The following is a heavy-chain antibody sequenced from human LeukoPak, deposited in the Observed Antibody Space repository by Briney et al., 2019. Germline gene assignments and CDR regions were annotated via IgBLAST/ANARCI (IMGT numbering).Heavy chain of an antibody. D-gene: IGHD2-2*01. J-gene: IGHJ3*02. V-gene: IGHV3-49*04. CDR1: GFTFGDYA. CDR2: IRSKAYGGTT. Sequence: GGSLRLSCTASGFTFGDYAMSWVRQAPVKGLEWVGFIRSKAYGGTTEYAASVKGRFAISRDDSKSIAYLQMNSLKTEDTAVYYCTSSWYCSSTSCSDALDIWGQGTMVTVSS. CDR3: TSSWYCSSTSCSDALDI.